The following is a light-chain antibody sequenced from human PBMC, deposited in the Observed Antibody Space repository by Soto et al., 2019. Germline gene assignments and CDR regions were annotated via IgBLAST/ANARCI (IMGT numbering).Light chain of an antibody. J-gene: IGLJ1*01. V-gene: IGLV2-8*01. CDR2: EVS. Sequence: QSVLTQPLSASGSPGQSVTISCTGTSSDVGGYNYVSWYQQHPGKAPKLMIYEVSKRPSGVPDRFSGSKSGNTASLTVSGLQAEDEADYYCSSFAGSNIPVFGTGTKVTVL. CDR3: SSFAGSNIPV. CDR1: SSDVGGYNY.